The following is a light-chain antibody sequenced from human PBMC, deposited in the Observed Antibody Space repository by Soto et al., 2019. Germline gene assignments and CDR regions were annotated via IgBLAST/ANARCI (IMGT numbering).Light chain of an antibody. CDR2: WAS. V-gene: IGKV4-1*01. Sequence: DIVMTQSPDSLAVSLGERATINCKSSQSVLYNSNNKNYLAWYQQKPGQPPKLLIYWASTRESGVPDRFSGSGYGTDFTLTISSLQAEDVAVYYCQQYYSTPLTFGGGTKVEIK. J-gene: IGKJ4*01. CDR3: QQYYSTPLT. CDR1: QSVLYNSNNKNY.